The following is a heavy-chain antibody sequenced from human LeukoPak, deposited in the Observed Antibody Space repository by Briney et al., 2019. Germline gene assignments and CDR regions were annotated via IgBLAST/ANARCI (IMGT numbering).Heavy chain of an antibody. V-gene: IGHV3-23*01. Sequence: GGSLRLSGAASGFTFSSYAMSWVRQAPGKGLEWVSAISGSGGSTYYADSVKGRFTISRDNSKNTLYLQMNSLRAEDTAVYYCAKASFLDYGDYWYAFDIWGQGTMVTVSS. CDR2: ISGSGGST. J-gene: IGHJ3*02. CDR3: AKASFLDYGDYWYAFDI. CDR1: GFTFSSYA. D-gene: IGHD4-17*01.